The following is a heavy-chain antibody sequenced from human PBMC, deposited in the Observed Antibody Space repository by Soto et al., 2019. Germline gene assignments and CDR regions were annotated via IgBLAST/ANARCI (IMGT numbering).Heavy chain of an antibody. V-gene: IGHV1-2*04. CDR1: GYTFTGYY. CDR2: INPNSGGT. D-gene: IGHD2-15*01. J-gene: IGHJ6*02. Sequence: GASVKVSCKASGYTFTGYYMHWVRQAPGQGLEWMGWINPNSGGTNYAQKFQGWVTMTRDTSISTAYMELSRLRSDDTAVYYCARMYCSGGSCRKVGSYYYYGMDVWGQGTTVTVSS. CDR3: ARMYCSGGSCRKVGSYYYYGMDV.